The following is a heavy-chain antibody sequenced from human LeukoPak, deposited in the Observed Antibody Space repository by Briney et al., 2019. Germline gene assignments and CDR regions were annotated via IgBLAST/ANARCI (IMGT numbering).Heavy chain of an antibody. Sequence: SETLSLTCAVYGGSFSGYYWSWIRQPPGKGLEWIGEINHSGSTNYNPSLKGRVTISVDTSKNQFSLKLSSVTAADTAVYYCARNNKWLLLRNWFDPWGQGTLVTVSS. D-gene: IGHD3-22*01. CDR2: INHSGST. V-gene: IGHV4-34*01. CDR3: ARNNKWLLLRNWFDP. CDR1: GGSFSGYY. J-gene: IGHJ5*02.